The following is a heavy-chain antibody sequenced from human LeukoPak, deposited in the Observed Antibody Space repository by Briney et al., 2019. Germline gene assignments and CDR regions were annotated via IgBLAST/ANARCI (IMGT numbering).Heavy chain of an antibody. CDR1: GGSISSYY. V-gene: IGHV4-59*08. CDR3: ARLAGFGGRRDYYYYGMDV. Sequence: SETLSLTCTVSGGSISSYYWSWIRQPPGKGLEWIGYIYYSGSTNYNPSLKSRVTISVDTSKNQFSLKLSSVTAADTAVYYCARLAGFGGRRDYYYYGMDVWGQGTTVTVSS. CDR2: IYYSGST. D-gene: IGHD3-10*01. J-gene: IGHJ6*02.